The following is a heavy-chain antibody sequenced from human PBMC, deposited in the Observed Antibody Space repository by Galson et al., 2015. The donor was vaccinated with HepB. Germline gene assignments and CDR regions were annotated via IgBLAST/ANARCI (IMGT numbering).Heavy chain of an antibody. D-gene: IGHD1-26*01. J-gene: IGHJ4*02. CDR1: GFNFSNNG. CDR3: ARDVGLPWELLDY. CDR2: IWYDGSKK. Sequence: SLRLSCAASGFNFSNNGMHWVRQAPGKGLEWVAVIWYDGSKKYYADSVKGRFTISRDNSKNTLYLQMNSLRAEDTAVYYCARDVGLPWELLDYWGQGTLVTVSS. V-gene: IGHV3-33*01.